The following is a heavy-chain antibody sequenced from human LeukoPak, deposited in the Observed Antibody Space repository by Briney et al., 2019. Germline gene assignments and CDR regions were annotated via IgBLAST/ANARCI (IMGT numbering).Heavy chain of an antibody. Sequence: PGGSLRLSCAVSGFTVSNKYMSWVRQAPGKGLEWVSVIYSGGSTYYADSVKGRFTISRDNSKNTLYLQMNSLRAEDTAVYYCARQNDYIHDYWGQGTLVTVSS. CDR1: GFTVSNKY. CDR3: ARQNDYIHDY. J-gene: IGHJ4*02. V-gene: IGHV3-53*01. CDR2: IYSGGST. D-gene: IGHD4-11*01.